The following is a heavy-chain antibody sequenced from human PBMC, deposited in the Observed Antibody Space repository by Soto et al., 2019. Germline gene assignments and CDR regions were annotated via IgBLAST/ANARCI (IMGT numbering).Heavy chain of an antibody. CDR1: GGTFSSYA. V-gene: IGHV1-69*13. CDR2: IIPIFGTA. Sequence: GASVKVSCKASGGTFSSYAISWVRQAPGQGLEWMGGIIPIFGTANYAQKFQGRVTITADEPTSTAYMELSSLRSEDTAVYYCAREQQLVHYYGMDVWGQGTTVTVS. D-gene: IGHD6-13*01. J-gene: IGHJ6*02. CDR3: AREQQLVHYYGMDV.